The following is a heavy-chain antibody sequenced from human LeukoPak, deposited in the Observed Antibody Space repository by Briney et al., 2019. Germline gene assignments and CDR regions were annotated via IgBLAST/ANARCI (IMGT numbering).Heavy chain of an antibody. V-gene: IGHV1-8*01. CDR3: ARVGGLSSEAFDY. CDR1: GYTFTSYD. D-gene: IGHD3-22*01. J-gene: IGHJ4*02. Sequence: GASVEVSCKASGYTFTSYDINWVRRATGQGLEWMGWMNPNSGNTGYAQKFQGRVTMTRDMSTSTVYMELSSLRSEDTAVYYCARVGGLSSEAFDYWGQGTLVTVSS. CDR2: MNPNSGNT.